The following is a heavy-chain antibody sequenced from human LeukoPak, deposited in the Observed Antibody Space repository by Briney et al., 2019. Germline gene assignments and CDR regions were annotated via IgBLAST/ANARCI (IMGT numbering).Heavy chain of an antibody. V-gene: IGHV1-18*01. CDR1: GYTFTSYG. Sequence: ASVKVSCKASGYTFTSYGISWVRQAPGQGLEWTGWISAYNGNTNYAQKLQGRVTMTTDTSTSTAYMELRSLRSDDTAVYYCARDTPQGGPYDYWGQGTLVTVSS. J-gene: IGHJ4*02. D-gene: IGHD2-15*01. CDR2: ISAYNGNT. CDR3: ARDTPQGGPYDY.